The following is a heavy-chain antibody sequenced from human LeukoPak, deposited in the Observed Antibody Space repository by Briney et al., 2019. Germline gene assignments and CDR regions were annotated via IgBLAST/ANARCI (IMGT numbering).Heavy chain of an antibody. CDR3: AKIDSYGSGSPYPNGAFDI. D-gene: IGHD3-10*01. CDR1: GFTFSSYA. V-gene: IGHV3-21*01. J-gene: IGHJ3*02. CDR2: ISSSSGSI. Sequence: GGSLRLSCAASGFTFSSYAMHWVRQTPGKGLEWVSFISSSSGSIYYAHSVKGRFTISRDNAKNSLHLHMDSLRVEDTAVYYCAKIDSYGSGSPYPNGAFDIWGQGTMVTVSS.